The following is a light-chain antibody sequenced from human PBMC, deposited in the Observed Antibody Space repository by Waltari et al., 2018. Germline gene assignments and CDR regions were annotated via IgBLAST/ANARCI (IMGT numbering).Light chain of an antibody. CDR3: QLYGSSQIT. V-gene: IGKV3-20*01. J-gene: IGKJ5*01. Sequence: EMVLTQSPGILSLSPGERATLSCRASQSVTSSYLAWYQQKPGQAPRLLIYGASSRATGIPDRFSGSGSGTDFTLTISRLEPEDFAVYYCQLYGSSQITFGQGTRLDIK. CDR2: GAS. CDR1: QSVTSSY.